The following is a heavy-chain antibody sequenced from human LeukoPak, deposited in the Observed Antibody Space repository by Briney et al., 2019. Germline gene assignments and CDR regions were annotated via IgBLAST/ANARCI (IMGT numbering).Heavy chain of an antibody. CDR1: GGTFSSYA. CDR3: ATGGGAAMTDFDY. V-gene: IGHV1-69*05. D-gene: IGHD5-18*01. J-gene: IGHJ4*02. Sequence: SVKVSCKASGGTFSSYAISWVRQAPGQGLEWMGGIIPIFGTANYAQKFQGRVTITTDESTSTAYMELSSLRSDDTAVYYCATGGGAAMTDFDYWGQGTLVTVSS. CDR2: IIPIFGTA.